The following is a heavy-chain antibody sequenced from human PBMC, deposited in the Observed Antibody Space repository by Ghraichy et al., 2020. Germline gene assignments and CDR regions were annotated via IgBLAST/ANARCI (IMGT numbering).Heavy chain of an antibody. CDR2: ISSSSSTI. J-gene: IGHJ4*02. CDR1: GFTFSSYS. D-gene: IGHD2-21*02. CDR3: ARDVAYCGGDCYSDY. Sequence: GESLSISCAASGFTFSSYSMNWVRQAPGKGLEWVSYISSSSSTIYYADSVKGRFTISRDNAKNSLYLQMNSLRAEDTAVYYCARDVAYCGGDCYSDYWGQGTLVTVSS. V-gene: IGHV3-48*01.